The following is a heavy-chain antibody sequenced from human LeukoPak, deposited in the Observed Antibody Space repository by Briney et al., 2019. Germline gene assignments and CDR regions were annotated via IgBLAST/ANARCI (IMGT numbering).Heavy chain of an antibody. V-gene: IGHV1-8*03. Sequence: EASVKVSCKASGYTFTRYDINWVRQATGQGLEWMGWMNPKSGNTGHAQKFQGRVTITRDTSISTVYMELSSLRSEDTAVYYCATDRSRPGRAFDYWGREPWSPSPQ. CDR1: GYTFTRYD. D-gene: IGHD1-14*01. CDR3: ATDRSRPGRAFDY. CDR2: MNPKSGNT. J-gene: IGHJ4*02.